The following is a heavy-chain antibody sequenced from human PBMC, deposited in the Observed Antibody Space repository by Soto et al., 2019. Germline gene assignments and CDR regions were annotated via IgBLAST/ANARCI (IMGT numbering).Heavy chain of an antibody. D-gene: IGHD2-2*01. CDR2: MNPNSGNT. J-gene: IGHJ6*03. Sequence: AAVKVSCKASGYTFTSYDINWVRQATGQGLEWMGWMNPNSGNTGYAQKFQGRVTMTRNTSISTAYMELSSLRSADTAVYYCARVGDIAVVPSFLRNPHPPRLHYYYYMDVWGKGTTVTVSS. CDR3: ARVGDIAVVPSFLRNPHPPRLHYYYYMDV. V-gene: IGHV1-8*01. CDR1: GYTFTSYD.